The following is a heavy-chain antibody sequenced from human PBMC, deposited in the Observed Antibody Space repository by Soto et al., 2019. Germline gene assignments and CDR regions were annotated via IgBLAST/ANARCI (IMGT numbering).Heavy chain of an antibody. CDR3: ISHSPEDMIRT. D-gene: IGHD2-15*01. CDR1: GFTFSGSS. Sequence: EVQLVESGGGLVQPGGSLKLSCAASGFTFSGSSVHWVRQASGKGLEWVGRIRNKANSYATAYAESVIGRFTISRDDSKNTAFMHMNSLNTEDTAVYYCISHSPEDMIRTWGQGTLVTVSS. V-gene: IGHV3-73*02. J-gene: IGHJ4*02. CDR2: IRNKANSYAT.